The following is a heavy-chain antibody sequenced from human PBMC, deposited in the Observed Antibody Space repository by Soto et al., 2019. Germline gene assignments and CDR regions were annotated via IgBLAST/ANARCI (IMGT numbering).Heavy chain of an antibody. V-gene: IGHV4-59*01. J-gene: IGHJ4*02. Sequence: QVQLQESGPGLVKPSETLSLTCTVSGGSISCFYWSWIRQPPGKGLEWIGYIYSSGSTNYNPSLKSRVTISIDTSKNQFSLKLNSVTAADTAVYYCASAYSYGYPFDYWGQGTLVTVSS. CDR1: GGSISCFY. CDR2: IYSSGST. CDR3: ASAYSYGYPFDY. D-gene: IGHD5-18*01.